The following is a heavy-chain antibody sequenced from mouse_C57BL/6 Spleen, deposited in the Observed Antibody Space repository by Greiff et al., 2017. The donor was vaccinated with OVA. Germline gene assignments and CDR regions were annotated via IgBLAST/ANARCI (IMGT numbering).Heavy chain of an antibody. D-gene: IGHD1-1*01. CDR1: GYTFTSYW. Sequence: QVQLKQPGAELVKPGASVKLSCKASGYTFTSYWMHWVKQRPGQGLEWIGMIHPNSGSTNYNEQFKSKATLTVDKSSSTAYMQLSSLTSEDSAVYYCANYYGSSYEPYFDVWGTGTTVTVSS. CDR3: ANYYGSSYEPYFDV. CDR2: IHPNSGST. J-gene: IGHJ1*03. V-gene: IGHV1-64*01.